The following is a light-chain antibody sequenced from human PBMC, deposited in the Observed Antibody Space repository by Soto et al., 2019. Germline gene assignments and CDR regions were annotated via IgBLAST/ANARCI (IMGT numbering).Light chain of an antibody. CDR3: QQYDNYPLT. CDR1: QSVRSW. CDR2: DAS. V-gene: IGKV1-5*01. Sequence: DIQMTQSPSTLSASVLDIVTITFLASQSVRSWLAWYQQKPGRAPKFLIYDASSLESGVPSRFSGSGSGTEFTLTISNLQPDDFATYYCQQYDNYPLTFGGGTKVDI. J-gene: IGKJ4*01.